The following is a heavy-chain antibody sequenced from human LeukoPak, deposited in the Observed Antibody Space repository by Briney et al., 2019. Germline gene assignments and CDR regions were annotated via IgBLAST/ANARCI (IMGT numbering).Heavy chain of an antibody. V-gene: IGHV3-21*01. CDR3: ARDGGYSRSAFDY. J-gene: IGHJ4*02. Sequence: GGSLRLSCAASGFIFSSYSMNWVRQAPGKGLEWVSSISDSSRYIYYADSVKGRFTISRDNAKNSLYLQMNSLRVEDTAVYYCARDGGYSRSAFDYWGQGTLVTVSS. CDR1: GFIFSSYS. D-gene: IGHD5-24*01. CDR2: ISDSSRYI.